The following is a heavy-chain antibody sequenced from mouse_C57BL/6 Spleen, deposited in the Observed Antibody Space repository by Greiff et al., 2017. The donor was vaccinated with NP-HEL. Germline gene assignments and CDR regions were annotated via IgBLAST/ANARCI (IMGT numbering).Heavy chain of an antibody. D-gene: IGHD2-4*01. CDR2: IYPGSGNT. CDR3: AGYDYGGFAY. V-gene: IGHV1-76*01. J-gene: IGHJ3*01. Sequence: VHVKQSGAELVRPGASVKLSCKASGYTFTDYYINWVKQRPGQGLEWIARIYPGSGNTYYNEKFKGKATLTAEKSSSTAYMQLSSLTSEDSSVYFCAGYDYGGFAYWGQGTLVTVSA. CDR1: GYTFTDYY.